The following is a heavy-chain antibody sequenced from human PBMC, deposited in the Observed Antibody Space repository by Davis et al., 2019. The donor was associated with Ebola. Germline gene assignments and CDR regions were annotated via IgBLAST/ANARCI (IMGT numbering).Heavy chain of an antibody. Sequence: GESLKISCAASDITVSNNYMTWVRQSPGKALEWVSAIYPGGRTYYADSVKGRFTISRDNSKNTLYLQMNSLRAEDTAVYYCAKSRAVAGSLPYYLDYWGQGTLVTVSS. D-gene: IGHD6-19*01. CDR3: AKSRAVAGSLPYYLDY. CDR1: DITVSNNY. J-gene: IGHJ4*02. CDR2: IYPGGRT. V-gene: IGHV3-53*01.